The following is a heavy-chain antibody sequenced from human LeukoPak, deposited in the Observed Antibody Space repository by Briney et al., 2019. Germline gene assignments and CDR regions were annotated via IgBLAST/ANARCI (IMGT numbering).Heavy chain of an antibody. J-gene: IGHJ4*02. Sequence: GGSLRLSCAASGFTFSSYWMSWVRQAPAQGLEWVANINQDGSEKYYLDSAKGRFTSSRDNARNSLYLQVNSLRAEDTAVYYCARGGTSGYSSTRHFWGGNYYFDYWGQGSLVTVSS. CDR3: ARGGTSGYSSTRHFWGGNYYFDY. CDR2: INQDGSEK. V-gene: IGHV3-7*01. CDR1: GFTFSSYW. D-gene: IGHD2-2*01.